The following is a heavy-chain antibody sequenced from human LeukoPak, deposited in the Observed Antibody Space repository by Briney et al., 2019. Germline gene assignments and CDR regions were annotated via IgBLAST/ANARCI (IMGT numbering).Heavy chain of an antibody. J-gene: IGHJ3*02. CDR3: ASQDYPHSTFDI. D-gene: IGHD4-11*01. CDR2: IYYSGST. V-gene: IGHV4-30-4*01. CDR1: GGSISSGDYY. Sequence: SETLSLTCTVSGGSISSGDYYWSWIRQPPGKGLEWIGYIYYSGSTYYNPSLKSRVTISVDTSKNQFSLKLSSVTAADTAVYYCASQDYPHSTFDIWGQGTMVTVSS.